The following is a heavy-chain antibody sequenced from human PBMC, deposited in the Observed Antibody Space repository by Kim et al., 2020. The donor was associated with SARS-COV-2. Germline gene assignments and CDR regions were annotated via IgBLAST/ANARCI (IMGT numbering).Heavy chain of an antibody. J-gene: IGHJ3*02. CDR2: IYSGGST. D-gene: IGHD3-10*01. Sequence: GGSLRLSCAASGFTVSSNYMSWVRQAPGKGLEWVSVIYSGGSTYYADSVKGRFTISRDNSKNTLYLQMNSLRAEDTAVYYCAREAGGWGSGPWGDAFDIWGQGTMVTVSS. V-gene: IGHV3-53*01. CDR3: AREAGGWGSGPWGDAFDI. CDR1: GFTVSSNY.